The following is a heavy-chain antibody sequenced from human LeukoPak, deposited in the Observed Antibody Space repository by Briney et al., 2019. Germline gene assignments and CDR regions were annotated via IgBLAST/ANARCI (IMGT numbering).Heavy chain of an antibody. Sequence: GGSLSLSCAAAGFTFDDYAMHWVRQATGKGLEWVSGISWNSGSIGYADSVKGRFTISRDNAKNSLYLQMNSLRAEDTAVYYCAELGITMIGGVWGEGTTVTISS. J-gene: IGHJ6*04. CDR1: GFTFDDYA. D-gene: IGHD3-10*02. CDR2: ISWNSGSI. CDR3: AELGITMIGGV. V-gene: IGHV3-9*01.